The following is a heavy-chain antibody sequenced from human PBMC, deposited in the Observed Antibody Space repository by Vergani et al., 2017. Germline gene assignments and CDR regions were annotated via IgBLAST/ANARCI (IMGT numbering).Heavy chain of an antibody. CDR1: GFTFGDHG. Sequence: QVQLVESGGGVVQPGRSLRLSCAASGFTFGDHGIHWVRRAPGKGLEWVALISYDGTNKYYTNSVRGRFTISRDNSKSTLFLQMNSLRVEDMAVYYCARSGYCAHGVCYMTYYYYMDVWGKGTAVTVSS. CDR2: ISYDGTNK. J-gene: IGHJ6*03. CDR3: ARSGYCAHGVCYMTYYYYMDV. D-gene: IGHD2-8*01. V-gene: IGHV3-30-3*01.